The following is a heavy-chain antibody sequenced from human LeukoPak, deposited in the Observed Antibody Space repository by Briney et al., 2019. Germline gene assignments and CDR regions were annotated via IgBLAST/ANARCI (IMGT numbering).Heavy chain of an antibody. CDR3: ARDMREQQWLVRIKLPDY. CDR1: GFTFSSYA. V-gene: IGHV3-30*04. CDR2: ISYGGNNK. D-gene: IGHD6-19*01. J-gene: IGHJ4*02. Sequence: PGASLRPSCAASGFTFSSYAMQWVRQAPGKGLEWVAVISYGGNNKYYPDTVKCRFTMSRANTNNTLYLQMNSLRAEDTAVYYCARDMREQQWLVRIKLPDYWGQGTLVTVSS.